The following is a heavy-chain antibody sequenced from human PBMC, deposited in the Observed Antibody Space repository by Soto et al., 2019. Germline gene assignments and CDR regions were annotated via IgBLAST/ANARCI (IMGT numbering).Heavy chain of an antibody. Sequence: GGSLRLSCAASGFTFNIYTMSWVRQAPGKGLEWVSGIGARGFDTYFPDSVKGRFTISRDNSMDMVYLQMSSLRAEDTAVYYCAKAFSWYDYWGQGTLVTVSS. J-gene: IGHJ4*02. V-gene: IGHV3-23*01. CDR1: GFTFNIYT. CDR3: AKAFSWYDY. CDR2: IGARGFDT. D-gene: IGHD6-13*01.